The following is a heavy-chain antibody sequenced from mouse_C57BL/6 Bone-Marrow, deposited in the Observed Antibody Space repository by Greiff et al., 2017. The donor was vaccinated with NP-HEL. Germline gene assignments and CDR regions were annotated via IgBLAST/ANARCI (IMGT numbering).Heavy chain of an antibody. CDR2: IGPENGDT. D-gene: IGHD2-3*01. CDR3: TSGWFANYSGFAY. Sequence: EVQLQQSGAELVRPGASVKLSCAASGFNIKDDYMHWVKQTPEQGLEWIGWIGPENGDTEYASKFQGKATITADTAANTAYLQLSSLTSEDTAVYYCTSGWFANYSGFAYWGQGTLVTVSA. CDR1: GFNIKDDY. J-gene: IGHJ3*01. V-gene: IGHV14-4*01.